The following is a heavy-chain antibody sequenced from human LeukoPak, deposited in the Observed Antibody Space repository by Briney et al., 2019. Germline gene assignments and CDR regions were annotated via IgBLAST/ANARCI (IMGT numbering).Heavy chain of an antibody. D-gene: IGHD2-21*02. V-gene: IGHV3-21*01. J-gene: IGHJ4*02. CDR2: ISSSSSYI. CDR3: ARDLNCGGDCSPNFDY. Sequence: GGSLRLSCAASGFTFSSYSMNWVRQAPGKGLEWVSSISSSSSYIYYADSVKGRFTISRDNVKNSLYLQMNSLRAEDTAVYYCARDLNCGGDCSPNFDYWGQGTLVTASS. CDR1: GFTFSSYS.